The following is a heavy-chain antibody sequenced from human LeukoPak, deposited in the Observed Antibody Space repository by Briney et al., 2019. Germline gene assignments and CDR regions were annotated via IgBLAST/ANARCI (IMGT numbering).Heavy chain of an antibody. CDR2: IYYSGST. D-gene: IGHD3-22*01. J-gene: IGHJ6*02. Sequence: PSETLSLTCTVSGGSISSGGYYWSWIRQHPGKGLEWIGYIYYSGSTYYNPSLKSRVTISVDTSKNQFSLKLSSVTAADTAVYYCASLYYYDSSGYGYYYYGMDVWGQGTTVTVSS. V-gene: IGHV4-31*03. CDR1: GGSISSGGYY. CDR3: ASLYYYDSSGYGYYYYGMDV.